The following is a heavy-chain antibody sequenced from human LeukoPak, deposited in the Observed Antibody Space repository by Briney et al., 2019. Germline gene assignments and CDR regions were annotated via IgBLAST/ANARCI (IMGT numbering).Heavy chain of an antibody. J-gene: IGHJ4*02. CDR3: ARSPVAQARWGYYFDY. Sequence: GGSLRLSCAASGFTFSSYEIHWVRQAPGKGLEWVANIKQDGSETYYVTSVRGRFTISRDNAKNSLYLQMSSLSAEDTAVYYCARSPVAQARWGYYFDYWGQGALVTVSS. CDR2: IKQDGSET. V-gene: IGHV3-7*01. CDR1: GFTFSSYE. D-gene: IGHD3-16*01.